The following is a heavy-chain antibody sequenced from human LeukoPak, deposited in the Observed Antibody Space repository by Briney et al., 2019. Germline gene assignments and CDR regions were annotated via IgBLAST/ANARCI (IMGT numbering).Heavy chain of an antibody. Sequence: GASVKVSCKASGYTFTAQYMHWVRQAPGQGLEGMGWINPNNGDTKYAQSFLGRVTMTRDTSTTPAYMELSSLRSDDTAVYFCASYPRSIPTPPFDYWGQGTLVTVSS. D-gene: IGHD2-21*01. CDR3: ASYPRSIPTPPFDY. CDR1: GYTFTAQY. J-gene: IGHJ4*02. CDR2: INPNNGDT. V-gene: IGHV1-2*02.